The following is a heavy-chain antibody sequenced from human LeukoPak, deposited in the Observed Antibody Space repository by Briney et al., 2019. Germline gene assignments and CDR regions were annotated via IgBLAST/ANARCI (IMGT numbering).Heavy chain of an antibody. J-gene: IGHJ6*02. CDR1: GFTFSSFA. CDR3: ARGGGLDV. D-gene: IGHD3-16*01. CDR2: VSYDGRIN. V-gene: IGHV3-30*04. Sequence: GGSLRLSCAASGFTFSSFAMHWVRQAPGKGLEWVAFVSYDGRINSYADFVKGRFTISRDNAKNSLYLQMSNLRAEDTAVYFCARGGGLDVWGQGATVTVSS.